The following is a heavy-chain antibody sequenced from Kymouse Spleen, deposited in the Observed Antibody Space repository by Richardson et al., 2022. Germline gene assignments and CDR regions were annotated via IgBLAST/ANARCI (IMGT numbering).Heavy chain of an antibody. J-gene: IGHJ6*02. D-gene: IGHD6-6*01. Sequence: EVQLVESGGGLVQPGGSLRLSCAASGFTFSSYWMSWVRQAPGKGLEWVANIKQDGSEKYYVDSVKGRFTISRDNAKNSLYLQMNSLRAEDTAVYYCIAARQGYYYYGMDVWGQGTTVTVSS. CDR1: GFTFSSYW. CDR2: IKQDGSEK. CDR3: IAARQGYYYYGMDV. V-gene: IGHV3-7*01.